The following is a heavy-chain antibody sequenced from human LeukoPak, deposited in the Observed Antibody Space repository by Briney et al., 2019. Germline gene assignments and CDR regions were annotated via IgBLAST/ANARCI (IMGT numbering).Heavy chain of an antibody. CDR3: AKEWYYYGSGSYGDFQH. D-gene: IGHD3-10*01. Sequence: GGSLRLSCAASGFTFSSYAMNWVRQAPGRGLEWVSAISGSDGSTYYADSVKGRFTISRDNSKNTLYLEMNSLRVEDTAVYYCAKEWYYYGSGSYGDFQHWGQGTLVTVSS. V-gene: IGHV3-23*01. CDR1: GFTFSSYA. J-gene: IGHJ1*01. CDR2: ISGSDGST.